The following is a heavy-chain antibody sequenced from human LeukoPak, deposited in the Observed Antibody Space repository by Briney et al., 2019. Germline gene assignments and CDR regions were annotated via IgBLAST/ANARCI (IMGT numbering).Heavy chain of an antibody. CDR3: ARERVAVAGLNYYYYGMDV. CDR1: GFTFDDYA. D-gene: IGHD6-19*01. V-gene: IGHV3-9*01. J-gene: IGHJ6*02. CDR2: ISWNSGSI. Sequence: PGGSLRLSCAASGFTFDDYAMHWVRQAPGKGLEWVSGISWNSGSIGYADSVKGRFTISRENAKNSLYLQMNSPRAGDTAVYYCARERVAVAGLNYYYYGMDVWGQGTTVTVSS.